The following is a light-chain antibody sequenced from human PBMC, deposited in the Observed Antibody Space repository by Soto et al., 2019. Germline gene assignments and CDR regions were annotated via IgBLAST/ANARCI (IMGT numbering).Light chain of an antibody. CDR2: DVS. CDR3: CSYAGSYTWV. J-gene: IGLJ3*02. V-gene: IGLV2-11*01. Sequence: QSVLTQPRSVSGSPGQSVTIACTGTSSDVGGYNYVSWYQQHPGKVPKLMIHDVSKRPLGVPDRFSGSKSGNTASLTISGLQAEDEADYHCCSYAGSYTWVFGGGTKLTVL. CDR1: SSDVGGYNY.